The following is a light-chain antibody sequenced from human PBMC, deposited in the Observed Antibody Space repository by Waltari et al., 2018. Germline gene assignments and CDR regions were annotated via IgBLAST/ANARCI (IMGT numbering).Light chain of an antibody. CDR2: GVS. V-gene: IGKV3-20*01. Sequence: EIVLTQSPGTLSLSPGDRVTLSCRASQSVSSTYLAWYQQKPGQSPRLLMYGVSSRATGIPDRFSGSGSGTDFTLTISRLEPEDFAVYYCQQYGNSPFTFGQGTKLEIK. CDR3: QQYGNSPFT. J-gene: IGKJ2*01. CDR1: QSVSSTY.